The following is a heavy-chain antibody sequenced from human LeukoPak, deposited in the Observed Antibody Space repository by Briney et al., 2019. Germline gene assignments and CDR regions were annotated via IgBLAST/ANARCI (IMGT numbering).Heavy chain of an antibody. J-gene: IGHJ3*02. Sequence: GRSLRLSCAASGFTFSSYGMHWVRQAPGKGLEWVAVIWYDGSNKYYADSVKGRLTISRDNSKNTLYLQMNSLRAEDTAVYYCARSDWFMYAFDIWGQGTMVTVSS. V-gene: IGHV3-33*01. D-gene: IGHD3-9*01. CDR3: ARSDWFMYAFDI. CDR1: GFTFSSYG. CDR2: IWYDGSNK.